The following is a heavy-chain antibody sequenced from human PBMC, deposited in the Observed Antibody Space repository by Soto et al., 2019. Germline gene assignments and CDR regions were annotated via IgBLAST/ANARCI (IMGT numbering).Heavy chain of an antibody. D-gene: IGHD2-15*01. CDR1: GGSISSYY. CDR3: ARESAVATALGPIDN. CDR2: IYYSGSI. J-gene: IGHJ4*02. V-gene: IGHV4-59*01. Sequence: ETLSLTCTVSGGSISSYYWSWIRQPPGKGLEWIGYIYYSGSINYNPSLKSRVTISVDTSKNQFSLKLSSVTAADTAVYYCARESAVATALGPIDNWGQGTLVTVSS.